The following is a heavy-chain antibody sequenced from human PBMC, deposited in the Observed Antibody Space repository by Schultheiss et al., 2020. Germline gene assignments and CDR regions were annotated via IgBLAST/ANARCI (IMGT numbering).Heavy chain of an antibody. Sequence: SQTLSLTCTVSGGSISSYYWSWIRQPPGKGLEWIGYIYYTGSTYYNPSLKSRVTISVDTSKNQFSLKLSSVTAADTAVYYCARPSGRRSDAFDIWGQGTMVTVSS. CDR3: ARPSGRRSDAFDI. J-gene: IGHJ3*02. CDR1: GGSISSYY. CDR2: IYYTGST. V-gene: IGHV4-59*12. D-gene: IGHD3-10*01.